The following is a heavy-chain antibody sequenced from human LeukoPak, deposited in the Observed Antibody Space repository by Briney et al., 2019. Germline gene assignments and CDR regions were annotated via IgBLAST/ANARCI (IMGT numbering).Heavy chain of an antibody. V-gene: IGHV5-51*01. J-gene: IGHJ3*02. CDR1: GYRFTNYW. CDR2: IYPGDSDT. Sequence: PGESLKISCKGSGYRFTNYWIAWGGKFPGKGLGGMGIIYPGDSDTRYNTSFLGQVTISADKSSNTAYLQWSSLKASDTAMYYCARRRDERGYKDIFDIWGQGTMVTVSS. CDR3: ARRRDERGYKDIFDI. D-gene: IGHD5-18*01.